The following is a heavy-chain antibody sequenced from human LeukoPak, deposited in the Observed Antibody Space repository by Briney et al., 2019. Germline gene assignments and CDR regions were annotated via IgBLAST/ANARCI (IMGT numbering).Heavy chain of an antibody. V-gene: IGHV3-7*01. CDR2: IKADGGEK. Sequence: GGSLGLSCAASGFTFSTYGMHWVRQAPGKGLEWVAKIKADGGEKDHVASVKGRFTISRDNAKNSLYLQMNSLRVEDTAVYYCARGGAARPDFWGQGTLVTVSS. D-gene: IGHD6-6*01. CDR3: ARGGAARPDF. J-gene: IGHJ4*02. CDR1: GFTFSTYG.